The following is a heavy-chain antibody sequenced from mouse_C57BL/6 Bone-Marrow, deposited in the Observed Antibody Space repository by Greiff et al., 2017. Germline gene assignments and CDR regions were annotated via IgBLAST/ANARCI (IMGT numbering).Heavy chain of an antibody. J-gene: IGHJ4*01. V-gene: IGHV5-15*04. D-gene: IGHD4-1*01. Sequence: EVQLVESGGGLVQPGGSLKLSCAASGFTFSDYGMAWVRQAPRQGPEWVAFISNLAYSTYYADTVTGRFTISRENAKNTPYLEMSSLRSEDTAMYYGARRGGTRDYYAMDYWGQGTSVTVSS. CDR2: ISNLAYST. CDR1: GFTFSDYG. CDR3: ARRGGTRDYYAMDY.